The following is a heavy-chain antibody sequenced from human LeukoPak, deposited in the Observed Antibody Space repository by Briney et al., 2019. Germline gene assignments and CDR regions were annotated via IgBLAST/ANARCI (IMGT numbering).Heavy chain of an antibody. V-gene: IGHV3-9*01. J-gene: IGHJ3*02. Sequence: SLRLSCAASGFTFEDYAMHWVRQAPGKGLEWVSGISWNSGSIGYADSVKGRFTISRDNAKNSLYLQMNSLRAEDTALYYCAKDIMVRGVSDAFDIWGQGTMVTVSS. CDR2: ISWNSGSI. D-gene: IGHD3-10*01. CDR3: AKDIMVRGVSDAFDI. CDR1: GFTFEDYA.